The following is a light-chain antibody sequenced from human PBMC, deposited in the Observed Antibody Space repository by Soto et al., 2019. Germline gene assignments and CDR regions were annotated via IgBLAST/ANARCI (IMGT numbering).Light chain of an antibody. CDR2: VNS. Sequence: QSVLTQPPSVSGAPGQRVTISCTRSSSNIGAGYGVHWYQQLPGTAPKLLIYVNSNRPSGVPDRFSGSKSGTSASLAITGLRAEDEADYYCQSYDSSLSGWVFGGGTKLTVL. CDR1: SSNIGAGYG. V-gene: IGLV1-40*01. J-gene: IGLJ3*02. CDR3: QSYDSSLSGWV.